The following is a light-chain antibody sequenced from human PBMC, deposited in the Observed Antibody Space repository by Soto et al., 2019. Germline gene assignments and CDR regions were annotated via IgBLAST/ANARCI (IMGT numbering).Light chain of an antibody. V-gene: IGKV3-15*01. J-gene: IGKJ1*01. CDR1: QSVRTN. CDR3: QQYNNWPPT. CDR2: GAS. Sequence: EIVMTQSPATVSVSLGDRATLSCRASQSVRTNLAWYQQEPGRAPRLLVHGASTRATGISARFSGRGSGTEFTLTISRLQSEDFAIYYCQQYNNWPPTLGQGTKVDIK.